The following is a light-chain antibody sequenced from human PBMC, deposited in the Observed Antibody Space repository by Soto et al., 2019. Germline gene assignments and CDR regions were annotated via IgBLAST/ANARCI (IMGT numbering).Light chain of an antibody. V-gene: IGKV3-11*01. CDR1: QSVSSY. J-gene: IGKJ4*01. Sequence: EIVLTQSPATLSLSPGERATLSCRASQSVSSYLAWYQQKPGQAPRLLIYDTSNMATGIPARSSGRGYGTDFNLAISALEPEDFAVYYCQQRSNWPPLTFGGGTKVEIK. CDR3: QQRSNWPPLT. CDR2: DTS.